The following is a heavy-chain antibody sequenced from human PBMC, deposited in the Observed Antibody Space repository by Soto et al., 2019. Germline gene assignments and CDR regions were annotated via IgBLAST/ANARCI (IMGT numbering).Heavy chain of an antibody. D-gene: IGHD5-18*01. J-gene: IGHJ6*02. CDR3: ARDTPIQLWLRRAGHYYGMDV. V-gene: IGHV3-21*01. CDR2: ISSSSSYI. CDR1: GFTFSSYS. Sequence: PGGSLRLSCAASGFTFSSYSMNWVRQAPGKGLEWVSSISSSSSYIYYADSVKGRFTISRDNAKNSLYLQMNSLRAEDTAVYYCARDTPIQLWLRRAGHYYGMDVWGQGTTVTVSS.